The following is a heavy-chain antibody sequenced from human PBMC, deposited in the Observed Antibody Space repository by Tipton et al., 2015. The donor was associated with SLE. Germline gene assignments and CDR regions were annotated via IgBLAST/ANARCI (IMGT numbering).Heavy chain of an antibody. CDR3: AKPELTGGVYYFDY. D-gene: IGHD2-8*02. CDR2: ISGSGGNT. V-gene: IGHV3-23*01. Sequence: GSLRLSCAASGFTFSSYAMSWVRQAPGKGLEWVSTISGSGGNTYYADSVKGRFTISRDNSKNTLYLQMNSLRAEDTAVYYCAKPELTGGVYYFDYWGQGTLVTVSS. J-gene: IGHJ4*02. CDR1: GFTFSSYA.